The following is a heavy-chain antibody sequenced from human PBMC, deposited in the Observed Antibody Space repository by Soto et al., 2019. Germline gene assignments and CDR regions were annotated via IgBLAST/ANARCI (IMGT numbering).Heavy chain of an antibody. J-gene: IGHJ4*02. CDR1: GFTFNDYA. D-gene: IGHD3-16*01. CDR2: ISWDSGRI. V-gene: IGHV3-9*01. CDR3: AREGGEGAEAGGEIHS. Sequence: EVQLVESGGGLVQPGSSLRLSCAASGFTFNDYAMHWVRQAPGKGLEWVSIISWDSGRIGYADSVKGRFNITRDNGRNAIFQRMNGLRVEDTAFYYCAREGGEGAEAGGEIHSWGQGTLVTVSS.